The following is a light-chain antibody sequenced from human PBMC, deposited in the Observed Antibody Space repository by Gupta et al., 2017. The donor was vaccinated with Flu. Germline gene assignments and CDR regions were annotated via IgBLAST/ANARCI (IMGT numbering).Light chain of an antibody. CDR1: QSRRHSNGYNT. CDR2: LAS. J-gene: IGKJ1*01. V-gene: IGKV2-28*01. Sequence: VAPSETASISCRASQSRRHSNGYNTFDWYVQKPGQAPQLLLYLASKRGSGVPDRFIVRGSCTDFTLIIRKMGAEDVVVYYCRQTVQDPLTFGQGTKVEIK. CDR3: RQTVQDPLT.